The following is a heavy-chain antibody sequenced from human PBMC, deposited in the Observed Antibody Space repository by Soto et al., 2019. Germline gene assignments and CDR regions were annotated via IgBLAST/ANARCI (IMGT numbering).Heavy chain of an antibody. J-gene: IGHJ4*02. CDR3: ARDQRGSSSIIDY. CDR1: GYSFTRHS. V-gene: IGHV1-46*01. Sequence: ASVKVSCKASGYSFTRHSMQWVRQAPGQGLEWMGIINPSGGSTNYAQKFQGRVTMTRDTSTSTVYMELSSLRSDDTAAYYCARDQRGSSSIIDYWGQGTLVTVSS. CDR2: INPSGGST. D-gene: IGHD6-6*01.